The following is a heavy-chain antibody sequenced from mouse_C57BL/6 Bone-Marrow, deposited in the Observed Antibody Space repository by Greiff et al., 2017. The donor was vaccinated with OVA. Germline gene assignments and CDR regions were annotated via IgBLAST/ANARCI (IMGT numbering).Heavy chain of an antibody. D-gene: IGHD2-10*02. V-gene: IGHV5-6*01. CDR3: ARHLDGPPFFFDV. J-gene: IGHJ1*03. CDR1: GFTFSSYG. Sequence: EVQLVESGGDLVKPGGSLKLSCAASGFTFSSYGMSWVRQTPDKRLEWVATISSGGSYTYYPDSVKGRFTISRDNAKNTLYLQMSSLKSEDTAMYYGARHLDGPPFFFDVWGTGTTVTVSS. CDR2: ISSGGSYT.